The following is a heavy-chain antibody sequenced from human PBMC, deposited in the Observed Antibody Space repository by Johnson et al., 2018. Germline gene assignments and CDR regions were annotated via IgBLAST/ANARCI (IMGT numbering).Heavy chain of an antibody. V-gene: IGHV3-30*18. CDR1: GFTFSSYA. J-gene: IGHJ6*03. Sequence: QVQLVESGGGVVQPGRSLRLSCAASGFTFSSYAMHWVRQAPGKGLEWVALISYDGRNKYYGDSVKGRVTISRDNSKNTRYLQMNSLRAEDTAVYYCAKLPTRGMTHYDWYMDVWGKGTTVTVSS. CDR3: AKLPTRGMTHYDWYMDV. CDR2: ISYDGRNK. D-gene: IGHD3-10*01.